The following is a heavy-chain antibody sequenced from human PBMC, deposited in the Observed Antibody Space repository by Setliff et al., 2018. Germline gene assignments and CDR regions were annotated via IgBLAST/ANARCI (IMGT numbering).Heavy chain of an antibody. Sequence: SETLSLTCTVSGGSISTNSYYWGWIRQPPGKGLEWIGSMYLSGSTYYNPSLKSRVTISIDKSKNQFSLKMTSVTAADTAVYYCARAPRYFDSTGSYFDGWGQGTLVTVSS. V-gene: IGHV4-39*07. J-gene: IGHJ4*02. CDR1: GGSISTNSYY. CDR2: MYLSGST. CDR3: ARAPRYFDSTGSYFDG. D-gene: IGHD3-22*01.